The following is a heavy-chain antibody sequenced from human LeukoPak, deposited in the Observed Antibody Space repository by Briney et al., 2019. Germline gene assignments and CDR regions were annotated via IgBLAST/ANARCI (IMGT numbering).Heavy chain of an antibody. J-gene: IGHJ4*02. D-gene: IGHD3-10*01. CDR3: ARLRGGRSTMLPGVNLDY. Sequence: SETLSLTCIVSGDSFNYNAYYWGWIRQPPGKGLEWIGSIYHTGSTYYAPSLSSRVTMSLDTSTNQFSLRLSSVTAADTAVYYCARLRGGRSTMLPGVNLDYWGQGILVTVSS. V-gene: IGHV4-39*01. CDR2: IYHTGST. CDR1: GDSFNYNAYY.